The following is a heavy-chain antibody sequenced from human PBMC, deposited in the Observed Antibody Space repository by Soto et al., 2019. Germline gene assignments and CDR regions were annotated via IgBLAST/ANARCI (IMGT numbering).Heavy chain of an antibody. D-gene: IGHD3-22*01. V-gene: IGHV3-33*01. J-gene: IGHJ4*02. CDR2: IWYDGSNK. Sequence: GGSLRLSCAASGFTFSSYGMHWVRQAPGKGQEWVAVIWYDGSNKYYADSVKGRFTISRDNSKNTLYLQMNSLRAEDTAVYYCVSWQWYTYYYDSSGYYPGLDYWGQGTLVTVTS. CDR1: GFTFSSYG. CDR3: VSWQWYTYYYDSSGYYPGLDY.